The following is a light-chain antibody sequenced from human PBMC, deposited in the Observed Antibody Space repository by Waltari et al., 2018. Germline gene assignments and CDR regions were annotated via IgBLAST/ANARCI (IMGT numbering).Light chain of an antibody. CDR2: GKN. CDR1: SLRSYY. J-gene: IGLJ2*01. Sequence: SSELTQDPAVSVALRQTVRITCQGDSLRSYYASWYQQKPGPAPVLVIYGKNNRPSGIPDRFSGSSSGNTASLTITGAQAEDEADYYCNSRDSSGNPIFGGGTKLTVL. V-gene: IGLV3-19*01. CDR3: NSRDSSGNPI.